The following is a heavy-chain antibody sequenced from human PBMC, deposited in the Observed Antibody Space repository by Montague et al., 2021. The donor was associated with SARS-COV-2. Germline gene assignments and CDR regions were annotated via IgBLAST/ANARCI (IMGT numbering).Heavy chain of an antibody. V-gene: IGHV4-61*02. CDR3: ARAHSGSWAHLDN. D-gene: IGHD5-12*01. CDR2: IYTSGTT. CDR1: GGSISSGSYY. Sequence: TLSLTCTVSGGSISSGSYYWSRIRQPAGKGLEWIGRIYTSGTTXYSFSLKSRVTISVDTSKNQFPLKLTSVTAADTAVYYCARAHSGSWAHLDNWGQGSLVTVSS. J-gene: IGHJ4*02.